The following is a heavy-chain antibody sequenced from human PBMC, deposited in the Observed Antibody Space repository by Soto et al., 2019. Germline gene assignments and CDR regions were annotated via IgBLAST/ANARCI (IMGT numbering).Heavy chain of an antibody. CDR3: ARLQPSGSSDY. V-gene: IGHV4-59*08. CDR1: GGSMSSYY. J-gene: IGHJ4*02. Sequence: SETLSLTCTVSGGSMSSYYWTWIRQPPGKGLEWVGYIYYSGSTNYNPSLKSRVTISVDTSKNQFSLKLSSVTAADTAVYYCARLQPSGSSDYWGQGTLVTVSS. D-gene: IGHD3-10*01. CDR2: IYYSGST.